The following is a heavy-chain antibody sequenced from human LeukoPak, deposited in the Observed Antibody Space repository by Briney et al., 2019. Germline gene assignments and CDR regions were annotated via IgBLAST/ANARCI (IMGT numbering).Heavy chain of an antibody. CDR3: VKDRPCETCMPMDA. D-gene: IGHD2-2*01. CDR2: ISASGAGT. J-gene: IGHJ6*02. Sequence: GGSLRLSCAASGFTFSSSAMSWVRQAPGKGLEWVSTISASGAGTYYADSVKGRFTISRDNSKDTVSLQMNSLRAEDSAIYFCVKDRPCETCMPMDAWGQGTTVTVSS. CDR1: GFTFSSSA. V-gene: IGHV3-23*01.